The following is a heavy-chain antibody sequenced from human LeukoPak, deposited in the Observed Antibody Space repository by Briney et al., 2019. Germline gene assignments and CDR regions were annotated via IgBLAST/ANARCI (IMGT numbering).Heavy chain of an antibody. Sequence: PGGSLRLSCEASGFTFNTYSMNWVRQAPGKGLEWVSYISSSSSTIYYADSVKGRFTISRDNAKNSLYLQMNSLRAEDTAVYYCASQDPIAALSLDDAFDIWGQGTMVTVSS. CDR3: ASQDPIAALSLDDAFDI. V-gene: IGHV3-48*01. J-gene: IGHJ3*02. CDR2: ISSSSSTI. D-gene: IGHD6-6*01. CDR1: GFTFNTYS.